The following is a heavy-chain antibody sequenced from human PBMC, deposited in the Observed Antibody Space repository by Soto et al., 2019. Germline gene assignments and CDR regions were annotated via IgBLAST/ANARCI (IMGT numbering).Heavy chain of an antibody. V-gene: IGHV4-4*02. CDR2: IYHSGST. CDR3: ARDVRGYGSGSYSYYYYGMDV. CDR1: GGSISSSNW. D-gene: IGHD3-10*01. Sequence: SETLSLTCAVSGGSISSSNWWSWVRQPAGKGLEWIGEIYHSGSTNYNPSLKSRVTISVDKSKNQFSLKLSSVTAADTAVYYCARDVRGYGSGSYSYYYYGMDVWGQGTTVT. J-gene: IGHJ6*02.